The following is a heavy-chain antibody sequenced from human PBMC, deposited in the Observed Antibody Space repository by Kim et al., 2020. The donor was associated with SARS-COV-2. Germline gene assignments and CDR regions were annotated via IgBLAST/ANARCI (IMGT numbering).Heavy chain of an antibody. CDR3: ARRQYDSITFFFDY. D-gene: IGHD3-22*01. V-gene: IGHV4-39*01. J-gene: IGHJ4*01. CDR1: GDSINSPTYY. CDR2: ILYSGRT. Sequence: SETLSLTCTVSGDSINSPTYYWAWIRQPPGKGLEWIASILYSGRTYYSPSLKSRVTMSVDTSNNQFSLKLSSVTAADTAVYYCARRQYDSITFFFDYWG.